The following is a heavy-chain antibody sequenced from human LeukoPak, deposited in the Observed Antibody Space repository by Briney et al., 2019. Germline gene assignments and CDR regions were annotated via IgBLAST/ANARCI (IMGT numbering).Heavy chain of an antibody. V-gene: IGHV1-2*02. CDR3: ARPAVPAATNWFDP. Sequence: GSVKVSCKASGYTFTGYYMHWVRQAPGQGLEWMGWINPNSGGTDYAQKFQGRVTMTRDTSISTAYMELSRLRSDDAAVYYCARPAVPAATNWFDPWGQGTLVTVSS. J-gene: IGHJ5*02. D-gene: IGHD2-2*01. CDR2: INPNSGGT. CDR1: GYTFTGYY.